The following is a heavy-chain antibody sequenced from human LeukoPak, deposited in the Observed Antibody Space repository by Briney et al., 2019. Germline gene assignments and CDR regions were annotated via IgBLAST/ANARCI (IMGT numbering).Heavy chain of an antibody. V-gene: IGHV4-59*12. D-gene: IGHD3-3*01. J-gene: IGHJ3*02. Sequence: SETLSLTCTVSGGSISSYYWSWIRQPPGKGLEWIGYIYDSGSTNYNPSLKGRVTMSVDTSKNQFSLKLSSVTAADTAVYYCARDSWAFTIFGGDDAFDIWGQGTMVTVSS. CDR3: ARDSWAFTIFGGDDAFDI. CDR2: IYDSGST. CDR1: GGSISSYY.